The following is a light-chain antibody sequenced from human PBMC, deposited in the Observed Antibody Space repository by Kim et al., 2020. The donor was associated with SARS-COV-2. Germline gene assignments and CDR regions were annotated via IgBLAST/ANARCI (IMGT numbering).Light chain of an antibody. CDR3: QAWDSSTAHVV. J-gene: IGLJ2*01. V-gene: IGLV3-1*01. CDR1: KLGDKY. Sequence: SYELTQPPSVSVSPGQTASITCSGDKLGDKYACWYQQKPGQSPVLVIYQDSKRPSGIPERFSGSNSGNTATLTISGTQAMDEADYYCQAWDSSTAHVVFGGGTQLTFL. CDR2: QDS.